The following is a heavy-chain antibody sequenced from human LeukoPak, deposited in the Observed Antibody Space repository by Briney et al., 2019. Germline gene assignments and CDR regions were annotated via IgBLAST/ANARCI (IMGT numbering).Heavy chain of an antibody. J-gene: IGHJ5*02. CDR3: AREGLRFLEWLLHRHNWFDP. CDR2: ISSSSSYI. D-gene: IGHD3-3*01. V-gene: IGHV3-21*01. CDR1: GFTFSSYS. Sequence: GGSLRLSCAASGFTFSSYSMTWVRQAPGKGLEWASSISSSSSYIYYADSVKGRFTISRDNAKNSLYLQMNSLRAEDTAVYYCAREGLRFLEWLLHRHNWFDPWGQGTLVTVSS.